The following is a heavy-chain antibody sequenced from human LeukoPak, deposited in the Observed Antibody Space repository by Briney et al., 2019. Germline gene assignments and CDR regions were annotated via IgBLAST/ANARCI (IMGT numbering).Heavy chain of an antibody. Sequence: PGGSLRLSCAASGFTLSHYWMSWVRLAPGKGLEWVAHIKQDGSDNYYVDSLKGRFTISRDNAKNSLYLQMNSLRAEDTAVYYCARDPRYYSDLYYFDYWGQGTLVTASS. V-gene: IGHV3-7*01. D-gene: IGHD2-21*01. CDR1: GFTLSHYW. J-gene: IGHJ4*02. CDR3: ARDPRYYSDLYYFDY. CDR2: IKQDGSDN.